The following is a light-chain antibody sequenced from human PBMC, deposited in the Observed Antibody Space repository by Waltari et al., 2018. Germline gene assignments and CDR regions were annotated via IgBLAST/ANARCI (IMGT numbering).Light chain of an antibody. V-gene: IGKV3-11*01. CDR3: QQRSNWPPT. Sequence: EIVLTQSPATPSSTPGKSAILSCRASQSVSSYLAWYQQKPGQAPRLLIYDASNRATGIPARFSGSGSGTDFTLTISSLEPEDFAVYYCQQRSNWPPTFGQGTKLEI. J-gene: IGKJ2*01. CDR2: DAS. CDR1: QSVSSY.